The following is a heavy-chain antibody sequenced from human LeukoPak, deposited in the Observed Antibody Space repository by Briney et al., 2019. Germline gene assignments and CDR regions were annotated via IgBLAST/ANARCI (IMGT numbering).Heavy chain of an antibody. CDR2: IRYDGSNK. V-gene: IGHV3-30*02. J-gene: IGHJ3*02. Sequence: PGGSLRLSCAASGFTFSSHGMHWVRQAPGKGLEWVAFIRYDGSNKYYADSVKGRFTLSRDNSKNTLYLQMNSLRAEDTAVFYCAKRRGYHLLHPAVGAFDIWGQGTMVTVSS. D-gene: IGHD2-2*01. CDR1: GFTFSSHG. CDR3: AKRRGYHLLHPAVGAFDI.